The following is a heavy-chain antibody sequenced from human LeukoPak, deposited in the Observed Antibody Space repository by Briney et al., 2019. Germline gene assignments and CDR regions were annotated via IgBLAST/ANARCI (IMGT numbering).Heavy chain of an antibody. V-gene: IGHV3-33*06. CDR1: GFTFSSYG. Sequence: PGGSLRLSCAASGFTFSSYGMHWVRQAPGKGLEWVAVIWYDGSNKYYADSVKGRFTISRDNSKNTLYLQMNSLRAEDTAVYYCAKGVGEYYYDSSRAHFDYWGQGTLVTVSS. D-gene: IGHD3-22*01. J-gene: IGHJ4*02. CDR2: IWYDGSNK. CDR3: AKGVGEYYYDSSRAHFDY.